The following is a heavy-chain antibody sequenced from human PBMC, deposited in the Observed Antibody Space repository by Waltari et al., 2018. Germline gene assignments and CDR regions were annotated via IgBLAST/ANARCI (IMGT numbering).Heavy chain of an antibody. CDR3: ARSTRIVVVPAARKYNWFDP. D-gene: IGHD2-2*01. Sequence: QVQLQQWGAGLLKPSETLSLTRAVYGGSFSGYYWSWIRQPPGKGLEWIGEINSSGSTNYNPSLKSRVTISVDTSKNQFSLKLSSVTAADTAVYYCARSTRIVVVPAARKYNWFDPWGQGTLVTVSS. CDR1: GGSFSGYY. CDR2: INSSGST. J-gene: IGHJ5*02. V-gene: IGHV4-34*01.